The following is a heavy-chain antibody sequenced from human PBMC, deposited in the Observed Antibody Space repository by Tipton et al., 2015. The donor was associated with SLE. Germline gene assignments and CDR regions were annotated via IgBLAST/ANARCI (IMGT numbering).Heavy chain of an antibody. V-gene: IGHV4-59*01. Sequence: LRLSCTVSGGSISSYYWSWIRQPPGKGLEWIGYIYYSGSTNYNPSLKSRVTISVDTSKNQFSLKLSSVTAADTAVYYCARASPTDAFDIWGQGTMVTVSS. CDR2: IYYSGST. CDR3: ARASPTDAFDI. CDR1: GGSISSYY. J-gene: IGHJ3*02.